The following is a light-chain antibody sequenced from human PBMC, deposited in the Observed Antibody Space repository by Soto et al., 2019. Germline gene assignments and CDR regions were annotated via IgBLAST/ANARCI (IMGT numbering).Light chain of an antibody. V-gene: IGKV3-15*01. CDR3: QQYNSWPPIT. CDR1: ESVSSN. J-gene: IGKJ5*01. Sequence: VVMTQSPATLSVSPGERATLSCRASESVSSNLAWYQQRPGQAPRLVIYGASTRATGIPARFSGGGSGTEFTLTISSLQSEDFAVYYCQQYNSWPPITFGQGTRLEI. CDR2: GAS.